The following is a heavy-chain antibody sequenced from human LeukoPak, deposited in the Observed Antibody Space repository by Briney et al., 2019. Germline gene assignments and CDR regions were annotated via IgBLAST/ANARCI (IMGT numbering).Heavy chain of an antibody. V-gene: IGHV3-9*01. Sequence: GRSLRLSCAASGFTFDDYAMHWVRQAPGKGLEWVSGISWNSGSIGYADSVKGRFTISRDNAKNSLYLQMNSLRAEDTAVYYCARDQGEMATVFDYWGQGTLVTVSS. CDR2: ISWNSGSI. J-gene: IGHJ4*02. CDR3: ARDQGEMATVFDY. CDR1: GFTFDDYA. D-gene: IGHD5-24*01.